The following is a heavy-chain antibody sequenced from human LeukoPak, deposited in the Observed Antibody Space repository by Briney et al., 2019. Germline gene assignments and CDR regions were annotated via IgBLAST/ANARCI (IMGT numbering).Heavy chain of an antibody. V-gene: IGHV3-21*01. CDR2: ISSSSYI. CDR1: GFTFSSYS. J-gene: IGHJ6*03. Sequence: GGSLRLSCAASGFTFSSYSMNWVRQAPGKGLEWVSSISSSSYIYYADSVKGRFTISRDNAKNSLYLQMNSLRAEDTAAYYCARIYDFWSGLTYMDVWGKGTTVTVSS. CDR3: ARIYDFWSGLTYMDV. D-gene: IGHD3-3*01.